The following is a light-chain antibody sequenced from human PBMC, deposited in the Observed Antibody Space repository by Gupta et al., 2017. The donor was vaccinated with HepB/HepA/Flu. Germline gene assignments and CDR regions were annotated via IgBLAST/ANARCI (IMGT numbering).Light chain of an antibody. Sequence: QSALTQPPSASGSPGQSVTISCTGTRSDIGDYKYVSWYHPHPGKAPKLLIYEVSKRPSGVPDRFSGSKSGNTASLTVSGLQAEDEADYYCSSYAGSNAVVFGGGTKLTVL. J-gene: IGLJ2*01. CDR1: RSDIGDYKY. CDR3: SSYAGSNAVV. CDR2: EVS. V-gene: IGLV2-8*01.